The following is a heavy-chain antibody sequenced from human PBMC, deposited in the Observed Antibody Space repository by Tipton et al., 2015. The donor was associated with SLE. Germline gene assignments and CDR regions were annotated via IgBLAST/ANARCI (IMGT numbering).Heavy chain of an antibody. J-gene: IGHJ6*03. V-gene: IGHV4-59*01. CDR1: GGSISSYY. CDR2: IYYSGST. Sequence: TLSLTCTVSGGSISSYYWSWIRQPPGKGLEWIGYIYYSGSTNYNPSLKSRVTISVDTSKNQFSLKLSSVTAVDTAVYYCARDVGGSAAGPFYYYYYMDVWGKGTTVTVSS. CDR3: ARDVGGSAAGPFYYYYYMDV. D-gene: IGHD6-13*01.